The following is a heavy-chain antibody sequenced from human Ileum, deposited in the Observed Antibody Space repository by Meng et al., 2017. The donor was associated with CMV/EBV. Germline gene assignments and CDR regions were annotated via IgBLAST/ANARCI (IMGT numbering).Heavy chain of an antibody. J-gene: IGHJ3*02. CDR1: GFTFGDYG. D-gene: IGHD2-2*02. Sequence: GESLKISCTASGFTFGDYGMSWVRQAPGKGLEWVGFIRSKAYGGTTEYAASVKGRFTISRDDSKSIAYLQMNSLKTEDTAVYYCTRSRITGYCSSTSCYSLHDAFDIWGQGTMVTVSS. CDR3: TRSRITGYCSSTSCYSLHDAFDI. V-gene: IGHV3-49*04. CDR2: IRSKAYGGTT.